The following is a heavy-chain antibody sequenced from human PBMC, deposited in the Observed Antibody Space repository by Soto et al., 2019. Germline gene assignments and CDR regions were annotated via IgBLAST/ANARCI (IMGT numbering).Heavy chain of an antibody. CDR2: ISGSGVLT. J-gene: IGHJ3*02. Sequence: GGSLRLSCVASGFPFSSYAMSWVRQTPGQGLEWVSGISGSGVLTYYADSVKGRFTISRDNSNNTLSLQVHSLRVEDTAVDFGAKGGYYSVFDIWGQGTMVTVSS. CDR1: GFPFSSYA. D-gene: IGHD3-16*01. CDR3: AKGGYYSVFDI. V-gene: IGHV3-23*01.